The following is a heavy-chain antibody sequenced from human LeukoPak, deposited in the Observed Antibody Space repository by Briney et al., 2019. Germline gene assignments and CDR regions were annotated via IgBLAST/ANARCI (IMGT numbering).Heavy chain of an antibody. V-gene: IGHV6-1*01. D-gene: IGHD3-10*01. Sequence: SQTLSLTCAISGDSVSGTSVGWNWLRQSPSRGLEWLGRTYYRSQWYNDEAGSVESRITINPDTSKNQFSLQLNSVTPEDTAVYYCARETSRFQGYYFDYWGQGTLVTVSS. CDR3: ARETSRFQGYYFDY. CDR2: TYYRSQWYN. CDR1: GDSVSGTSVG. J-gene: IGHJ4*02.